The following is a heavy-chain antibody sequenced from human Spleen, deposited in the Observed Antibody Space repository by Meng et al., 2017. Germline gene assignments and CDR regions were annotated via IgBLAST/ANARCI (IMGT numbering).Heavy chain of an antibody. D-gene: IGHD6-19*01. CDR2: ISYDGSNK. Sequence: GGSLRLSCAASGFTFSSYWMSWVRQAPGKGLEWVAVISYDGSNKYYADSVKGRFTISRDNSKNTLYLQMNSLRAEDTAVYYCARNGPQETVAGMRQLDYWGQGTLVTVSS. J-gene: IGHJ4*02. V-gene: IGHV3-30*01. CDR1: GFTFSSYW. CDR3: ARNGPQETVAGMRQLDY.